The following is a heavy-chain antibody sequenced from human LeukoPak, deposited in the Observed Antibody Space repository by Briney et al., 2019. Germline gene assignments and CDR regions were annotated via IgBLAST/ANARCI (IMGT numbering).Heavy chain of an antibody. CDR1: GYTFTSYA. J-gene: IGHJ4*02. V-gene: IGHV1-3*03. Sequence: WASVKVSCKASGYTFTSYAMHWVRQAPGQRLEWMGWINAGNGNTKYSQEFQGRVTITRDTSASTAYMELSSLRSEDMAVYYCARGSLSVGATMGDFDYWGQGTLVTVSS. CDR3: ARGSLSVGATMGDFDY. D-gene: IGHD1-26*01. CDR2: INAGNGNT.